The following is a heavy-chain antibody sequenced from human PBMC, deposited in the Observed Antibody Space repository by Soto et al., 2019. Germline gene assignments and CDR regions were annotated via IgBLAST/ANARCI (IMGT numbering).Heavy chain of an antibody. J-gene: IGHJ6*02. CDR2: ISSSSSTI. D-gene: IGHD6-6*01. Sequence: EVQLVESGGGLVQPGGSLRLSCAASGFTFSSYSMNWVRQAPGKGLEWVSYISSSSSTIYYADSVKGRFTISRDNAKNSLYLQMNSLRDDDTAVYYCARGRQGIAALVYYCYGMDVWGQGTTVTGSS. V-gene: IGHV3-48*02. CDR1: GFTFSSYS. CDR3: ARGRQGIAALVYYCYGMDV.